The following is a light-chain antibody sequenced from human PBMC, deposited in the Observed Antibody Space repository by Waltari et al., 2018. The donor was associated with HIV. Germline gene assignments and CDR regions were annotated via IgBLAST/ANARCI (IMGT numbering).Light chain of an antibody. J-gene: IGKJ2*01. V-gene: IGKV1-9*01. CDR3: QQINSYPYT. Sequence: DIQLTQSPSFLSASVGDRVTMTCRASKGINSYLAWYQQKPGTAPNLLIYGASTLQGGVPSRFSGSGSGTEFTLTISSLQPEDFATYYCQQINSYPYTFGQGTKLEIK. CDR1: KGINSY. CDR2: GAS.